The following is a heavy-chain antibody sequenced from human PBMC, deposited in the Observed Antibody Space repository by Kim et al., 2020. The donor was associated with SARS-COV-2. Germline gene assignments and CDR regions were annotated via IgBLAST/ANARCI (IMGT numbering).Heavy chain of an antibody. V-gene: IGHV4-34*01. CDR3: ARAALGAFDY. J-gene: IGHJ4*02. Sequence: SETLSLTCAVYGGSFSGYYWSWIRQPPGKGLEWIGEINHSGSTNYNPSLKSRVTISVDTSKNQFSLKLSSVTAADTAVYYCARAALGAFDYWGQGTLVTVSS. CDR1: GGSFSGYY. D-gene: IGHD1-26*01. CDR2: INHSGST.